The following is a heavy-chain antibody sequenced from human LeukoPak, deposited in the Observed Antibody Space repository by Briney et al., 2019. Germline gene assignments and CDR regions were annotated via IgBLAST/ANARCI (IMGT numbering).Heavy chain of an antibody. CDR1: GYTFTSYG. CDR2: ISAYNGNT. D-gene: IGHD5-12*01. V-gene: IGHV1-18*01. CDR3: ARVEDRGYSGYDYDYYYGMDV. J-gene: IGHJ6*02. Sequence: GASVKVSCKASGYTFTSYGISWVRQAPGQGLEWMGWISAYNGNTNYAQKLQGRVTMTTHISTSTAYMELRTLRSDDTAVYYCARVEDRGYSGYDYDYYYGMDVWGQGNTVTVSS.